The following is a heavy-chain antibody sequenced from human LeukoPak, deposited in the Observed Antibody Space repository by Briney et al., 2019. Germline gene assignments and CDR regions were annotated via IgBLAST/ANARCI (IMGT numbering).Heavy chain of an antibody. CDR3: ARGGDQIFLTGYLYYFDC. Sequence: SETLSLTCAVYGGSFSGYYWSWIRQPPGKGLEWIGEINHSGSTNYNPSLKSRVTISVDTSKNQFSLKLSSVTAADTAVYYCARGGDQIFLTGYLYYFDCGGQEPLVTVSS. D-gene: IGHD3-9*01. J-gene: IGHJ4*02. CDR1: GGSFSGYY. CDR2: INHSGST. V-gene: IGHV4-34*01.